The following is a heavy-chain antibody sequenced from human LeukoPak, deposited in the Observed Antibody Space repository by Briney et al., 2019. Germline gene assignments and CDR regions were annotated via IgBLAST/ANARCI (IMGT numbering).Heavy chain of an antibody. Sequence: SGGSLRLSCAASGFIFSNYYMHWVRQPPGKGLVWVSHINSDGSDINYADSVKGRFTISRDNAKNTLYLQMNSLRAEDTAVYYCAKVASGSYYNWPFDYWGQGTLVTVSS. V-gene: IGHV3-74*01. CDR2: INSDGSDI. CDR1: GFIFSNYY. CDR3: AKVASGSYYNWPFDY. D-gene: IGHD1-26*01. J-gene: IGHJ4*02.